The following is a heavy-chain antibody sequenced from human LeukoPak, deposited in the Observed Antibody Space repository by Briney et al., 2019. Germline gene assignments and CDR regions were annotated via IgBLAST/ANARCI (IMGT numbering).Heavy chain of an antibody. CDR2: ISWNSGSI. V-gene: IGHV3-9*01. J-gene: IGHJ4*02. D-gene: IGHD2-15*01. Sequence: GGSLRLSCAASGFTFDDYAMHWVRQAPGKGLEWVSGISWNSGSIGYADSVKGRSTISRDNAKNSLYLQMNSLRAEDTAWYYCAKDFGYCSGSRCYALDYWGQGTLVTVSS. CDR3: AKDFGYCSGSRCYALDY. CDR1: GFTFDDYA.